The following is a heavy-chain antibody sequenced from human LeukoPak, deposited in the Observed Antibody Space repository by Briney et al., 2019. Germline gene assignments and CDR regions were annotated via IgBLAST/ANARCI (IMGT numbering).Heavy chain of an antibody. J-gene: IGHJ4*02. Sequence: SETLSLTCIVSGYSISSSYFWGWVRQPPGKGLEWIGSIFHSGSVYYNPSLKSRVTISVDPSKNRFSLKLTSVTAADTAVYYCARSRGGYLHWGQGTLVTVSS. CDR2: IFHSGSV. V-gene: IGHV4-38-2*02. CDR1: GYSISSSYF. D-gene: IGHD3-10*01. CDR3: ARSRGGYLH.